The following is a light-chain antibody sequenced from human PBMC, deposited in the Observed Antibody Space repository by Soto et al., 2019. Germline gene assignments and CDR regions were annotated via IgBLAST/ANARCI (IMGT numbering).Light chain of an antibody. J-gene: IGLJ1*01. CDR3: SSYTSSSTPFV. V-gene: IGLV2-14*01. Sequence: QSVLAQPASVSGSPGQSITISCTGTSSDVGGYNYVSWYQQHPGKAPKLMIYDVSNRTSGVSNRFSGSKSGNTASLTISGLQAEDEADYYCSSYTSSSTPFVFGTGTRSPS. CDR1: SSDVGGYNY. CDR2: DVS.